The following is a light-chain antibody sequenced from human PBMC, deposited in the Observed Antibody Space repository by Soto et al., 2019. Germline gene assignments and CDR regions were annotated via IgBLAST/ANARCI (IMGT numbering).Light chain of an antibody. CDR3: QQYYWRPIT. V-gene: IGKV4-1*01. CDR2: WAS. Sequence: DIVMTQSPDSLAFSLGERATISCKSSQSILYTSNNKNFLAWYQQKPGQPPKLLIYWASTRESGVPDRFSGSGSGTDFTLTISSLQAEDVAIYYCQQYYWRPITFGQGTRLEI. CDR1: QSILYTSNNKNF. J-gene: IGKJ5*01.